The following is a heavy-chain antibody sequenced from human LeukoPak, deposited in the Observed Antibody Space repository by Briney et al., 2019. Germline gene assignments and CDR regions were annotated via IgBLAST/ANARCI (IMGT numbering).Heavy chain of an antibody. J-gene: IGHJ3*02. CDR1: GYTFTSYY. V-gene: IGHV1-46*01. CDR3: ARDSYCSGGSCYLGDAFDI. CDR2: INPSGGST. D-gene: IGHD2-15*01. Sequence: ASVKVSCKASGYTFTSYYMHWVRQAPGQGLEWMGIINPSGGSTSYAQKFQGRVTMTRDTSTSTVYMELSSLRSEDTAVYYCARDSYCSGGSCYLGDAFDIWGQGTMVTVSS.